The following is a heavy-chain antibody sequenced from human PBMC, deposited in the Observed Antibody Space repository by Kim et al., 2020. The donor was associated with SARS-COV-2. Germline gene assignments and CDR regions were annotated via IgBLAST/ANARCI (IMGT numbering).Heavy chain of an antibody. D-gene: IGHD3-22*01. CDR1: GGSISSYY. CDR3: ARHLYDSSGYYHDAFDI. V-gene: IGHV4-59*08. J-gene: IGHJ3*02. CDR2: IYYSGST. Sequence: SETLSLTCTVSGGSISSYYWSWIRQPPGKGLEWIGYIYYSGSTNYNPSLKSRVTISVDTSKNQFSLKLSSVTAADTAVYYCARHLYDSSGYYHDAFDIWGQGTMVTVSS.